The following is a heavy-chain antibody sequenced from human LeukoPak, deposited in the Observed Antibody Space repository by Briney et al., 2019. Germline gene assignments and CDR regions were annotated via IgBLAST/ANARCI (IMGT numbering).Heavy chain of an antibody. CDR1: RFSFSIYW. Sequence: TGGSLRLSCAASRFSFSIYWMTWVRQAPGKGLEWVANIKHDGTEKYYVDSVKGRFTISRDNAKDSLFLQMDSLRAEDTAVYYCARQSFDGYHYPDYWGQGSLVTVSS. V-gene: IGHV3-7*01. CDR2: IKHDGTEK. D-gene: IGHD5-24*01. CDR3: ARQSFDGYHYPDY. J-gene: IGHJ4*02.